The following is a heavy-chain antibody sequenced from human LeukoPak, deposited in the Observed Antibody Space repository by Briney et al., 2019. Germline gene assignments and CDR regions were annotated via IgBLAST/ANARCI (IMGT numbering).Heavy chain of an antibody. J-gene: IGHJ4*02. V-gene: IGHV5-51*01. CDR3: AGPWVENTSSFGS. Sequence: KIGESLKISCMGSGYTFTTYWIAWVRQMPGKGLEWVGILYPGDSTIAYSPAFQGQVTISADKSISTAYLQWNSLKASDTAIYYCAGPWVENTSSFGSWGQGTLVTVSA. CDR1: GYTFTTYW. D-gene: IGHD6-6*01. CDR2: LYPGDSTI.